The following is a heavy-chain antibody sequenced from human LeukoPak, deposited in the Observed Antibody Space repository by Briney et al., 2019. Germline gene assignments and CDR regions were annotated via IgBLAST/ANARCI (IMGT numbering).Heavy chain of an antibody. Sequence: ASVKVSCKVSGYTLTELSMHWVRQAPGKGLEWVGGFDPEDGETIYAQKFQGRVTMTEDTSTDTAYMELSSLRSEDTAVYYCATNTLVATMGEFHNWFDPWGQGTLVTVSS. D-gene: IGHD5-12*01. CDR2: FDPEDGET. CDR3: ATNTLVATMGEFHNWFDP. V-gene: IGHV1-24*01. J-gene: IGHJ5*02. CDR1: GYTLTELS.